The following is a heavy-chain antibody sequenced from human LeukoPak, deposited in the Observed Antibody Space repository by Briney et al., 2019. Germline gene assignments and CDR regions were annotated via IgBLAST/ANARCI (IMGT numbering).Heavy chain of an antibody. CDR3: ARSGFLEWLLFDY. J-gene: IGHJ4*02. CDR2: IYYSGST. Sequence: SGTLSLTCAVSGGSISGYYWSWIRQPPGKGLEWIGYIYYSGSTNYNPSLKSRVTISVDTYKNQFSLKLSSVTAADTAVYYCARSGFLEWLLFDYWGQGTLVTVSS. D-gene: IGHD3-3*01. V-gene: IGHV4-59*01. CDR1: GGSISGYY.